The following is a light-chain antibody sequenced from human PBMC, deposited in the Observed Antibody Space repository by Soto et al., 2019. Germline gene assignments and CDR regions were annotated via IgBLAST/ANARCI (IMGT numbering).Light chain of an antibody. CDR1: QSISSW. J-gene: IGKJ1*01. Sequence: DIQMTQSPSTLSGSVGDRVTITCRASQSISSWLAWYQQKPGKAPKLLIYKASSLESGVPSRFSGSGSGTDFTLAISSLQPEDSATYYCLQDINYPWTFGQGTKVDI. V-gene: IGKV1-5*03. CDR3: LQDINYPWT. CDR2: KAS.